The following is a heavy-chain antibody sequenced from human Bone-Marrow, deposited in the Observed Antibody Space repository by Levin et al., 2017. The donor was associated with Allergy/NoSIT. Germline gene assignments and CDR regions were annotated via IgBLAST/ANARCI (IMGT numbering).Heavy chain of an antibody. V-gene: IGHV1-3*01. J-gene: IGHJ4*02. CDR2: INAGNGNT. CDR1: GYTFTSYT. D-gene: IGHD6-19*01. Sequence: GASVKVSCKASGYTFTSYTMHWVRQAPGQRLEWMGWINAGNGNTKFSQKFQGRVTITRDTSASTAYMELSSLRSEDTAVYYCASEAVAGTDLFDYWGQGTLVTVSS. CDR3: ASEAVAGTDLFDY.